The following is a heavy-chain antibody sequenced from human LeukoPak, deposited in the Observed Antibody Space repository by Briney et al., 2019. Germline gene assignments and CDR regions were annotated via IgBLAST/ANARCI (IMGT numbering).Heavy chain of an antibody. CDR3: ARERRPYYDILTLVYYYSGMDV. J-gene: IGHJ6*02. D-gene: IGHD3-9*01. CDR2: IYSGGST. V-gene: IGHV3-66*01. CDR1: GFTVSSNY. Sequence: GGSLRLSCAASGFTVSSNYMSWVRQAPGKGLEWVSVIYSGGSTYYADSVKGGFTISRDNSKNTQYLQMNSLRAEDTAVYYCARERRPYYDILTLVYYYSGMDVWGQGTTVTVPS.